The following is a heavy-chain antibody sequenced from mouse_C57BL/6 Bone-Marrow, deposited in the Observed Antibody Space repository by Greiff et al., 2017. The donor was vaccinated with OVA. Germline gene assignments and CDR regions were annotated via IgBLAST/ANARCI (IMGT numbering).Heavy chain of an antibody. Sequence: VQLQQSGAELVRPGTSVKVSCKASGYAFTNYLIEWVKQRPGQGLEWIGVINPGSGGTNYNEKFKGKATLTADKSSSTAYMQLSSLTSEDSAVYFCARGEELYYGFAYRGQGTLV. V-gene: IGHV1-54*01. CDR2: INPGSGGT. CDR3: ARGEELYYGFAY. J-gene: IGHJ3*01. D-gene: IGHD2-1*01. CDR1: GYAFTNYL.